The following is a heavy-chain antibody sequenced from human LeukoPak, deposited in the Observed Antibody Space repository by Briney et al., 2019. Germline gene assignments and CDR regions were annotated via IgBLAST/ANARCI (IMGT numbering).Heavy chain of an antibody. J-gene: IGHJ4*02. D-gene: IGHD3-10*01. CDR3: ARDRRRGWYGSGSYLPSY. Sequence: SVKVSCKASGGTFSSYAISWVRQAPGQGLEWMGGIIPIFGTANYAQKFRGRVTITADESTSTAYMELSSLRSEDTAVYYCARDRRRGWYGSGSYLPSYWGQGTLVTVSS. V-gene: IGHV1-69*13. CDR1: GGTFSSYA. CDR2: IIPIFGTA.